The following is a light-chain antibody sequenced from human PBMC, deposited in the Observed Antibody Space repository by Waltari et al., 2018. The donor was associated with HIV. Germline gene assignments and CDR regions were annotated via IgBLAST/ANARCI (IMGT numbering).Light chain of an antibody. CDR3: QQYYNSPYT. CDR1: QSVLYSSNNKNY. CDR2: WAS. V-gene: IGKV4-1*01. Sequence: DIVMTQSPDSLAVSLGERATINCKSSQSVLYSSNNKNYLAWYQQKPGQRPKLLIYWASTRESGVPDRFSGSGSGTHFTLTISSLQAEDVAVYYCQQYYNSPYTFGQGTKLEIK. J-gene: IGKJ2*01.